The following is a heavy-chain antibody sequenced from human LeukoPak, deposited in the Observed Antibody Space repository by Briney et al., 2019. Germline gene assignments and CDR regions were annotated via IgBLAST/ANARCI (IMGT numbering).Heavy chain of an antibody. CDR1: GFTFSSYG. CDR2: IWYDGSNK. J-gene: IGHJ4*02. Sequence: SGGSLRLSCAASGFTFSSYGMHWVRQAPGKGLEWVAVIWYDGSNKYYADSVKGRFTISRDNSKNTLYLQMNSLRAEDTAVYYCAKEVIVGVSFDYWGQGTLVTVSS. D-gene: IGHD1-26*01. V-gene: IGHV3-33*06. CDR3: AKEVIVGVSFDY.